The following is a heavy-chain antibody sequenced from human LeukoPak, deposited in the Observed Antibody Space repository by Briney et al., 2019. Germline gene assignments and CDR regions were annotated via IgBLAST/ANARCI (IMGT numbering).Heavy chain of an antibody. CDR1: GYPFTGYF. Sequence: ASVKVSCKASGYPFTGYFIHWVRQAPGLGLEWMGWINPNSGGTNYAQKFQGWVTMTRDTSINTAYMELSSLKSDDTAVYYCARDFGEYYDSSGYYPDYWGQGTLVTVSS. CDR3: ARDFGEYYDSSGYYPDY. V-gene: IGHV1-2*04. CDR2: INPNSGGT. D-gene: IGHD3-22*01. J-gene: IGHJ4*02.